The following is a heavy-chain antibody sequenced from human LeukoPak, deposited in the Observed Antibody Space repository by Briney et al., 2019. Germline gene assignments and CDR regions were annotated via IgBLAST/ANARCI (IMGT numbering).Heavy chain of an antibody. V-gene: IGHV3-7*04. Sequence: PGGSLRLSCAASEXTFSRYWMSWVRQAPGKGLEWVANINQDGGEKHYVDSVKGRFTISRDNAKNSLYLQMNSLRAEDTAVYYCARDGSGIYYYYYYTMDVWGQGTTVTVSS. CDR2: INQDGGEK. J-gene: IGHJ6*02. CDR1: EXTFSRYW. CDR3: ARDGSGIYYYYYYTMDV. D-gene: IGHD3-10*01.